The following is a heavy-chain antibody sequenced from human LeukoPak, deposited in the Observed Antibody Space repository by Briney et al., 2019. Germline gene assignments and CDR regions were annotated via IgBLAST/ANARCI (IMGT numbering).Heavy chain of an antibody. V-gene: IGHV4-39*01. J-gene: IGHJ4*02. Sequence: PSETLSLTYTVSGGSISSSSYYWGWIRQPPGKGLEWIGSIYYSGNTNYNPSLKSRVTISVDTSKNQFSLKLSSVTAADTAVYYCARSAAGSSSSYFDYWGQGTLVTVSS. CDR1: GGSISSSSYY. CDR3: ARSAAGSSSSYFDY. CDR2: IYYSGNT. D-gene: IGHD6-13*01.